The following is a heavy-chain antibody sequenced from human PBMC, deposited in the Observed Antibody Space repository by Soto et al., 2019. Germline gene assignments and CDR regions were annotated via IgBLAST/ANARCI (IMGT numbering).Heavy chain of an antibody. Sequence: QVQLVESGGGVVQPGRSLRLSCAASGFTFSSYGMHWVRQAPGKGLEWVAVIWYDGIKKRYADSVKGRFTISRDNSKNTLYLEMNSLRVEDTAVYYCARDRNIVVVPAAIADYWGQGTLVTVSS. CDR2: IWYDGIKK. D-gene: IGHD2-2*01. CDR3: ARDRNIVVVPAAIADY. V-gene: IGHV3-33*01. J-gene: IGHJ4*02. CDR1: GFTFSSYG.